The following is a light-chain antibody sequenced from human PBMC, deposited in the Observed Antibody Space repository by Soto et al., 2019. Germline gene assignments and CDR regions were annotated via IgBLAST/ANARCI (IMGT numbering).Light chain of an antibody. CDR1: QSVSSN. CDR2: VAS. V-gene: IGKV3-15*01. CDR3: QQYNVWPLT. J-gene: IGKJ4*01. Sequence: EIVMTQSPATLSVSPGERATLSCRASQSVSSNLAWYQQKPGQTPKLLIYVASTRATGIPARFSASGSGSDFTLTISSLQSEDFAVYYCQQYNVWPLTFGGGTKVEFK.